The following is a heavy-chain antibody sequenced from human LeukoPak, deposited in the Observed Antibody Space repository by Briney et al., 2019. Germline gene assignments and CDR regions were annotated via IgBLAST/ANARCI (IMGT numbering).Heavy chain of an antibody. D-gene: IGHD3-3*01. Sequence: GGSLRLSCVASGFTLSSYSMSWVHQAPGKGLEWVSAMSGSDTGSWYADSVKGRFTISRDTSKTTLYLQMNSLRAEDTAIYYCAKDAETDFWSGYRFDYWGQGTLVTVSS. J-gene: IGHJ4*02. CDR2: MSGSDTGS. CDR3: AKDAETDFWSGYRFDY. CDR1: GFTLSSYS. V-gene: IGHV3-23*01.